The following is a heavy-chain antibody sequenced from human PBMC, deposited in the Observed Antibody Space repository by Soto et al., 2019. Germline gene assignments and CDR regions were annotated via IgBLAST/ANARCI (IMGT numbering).Heavy chain of an antibody. J-gene: IGHJ6*03. CDR2: ISGSGGST. V-gene: IGHV3-23*01. CDR1: GFTFSSYA. CDR3: AKWSAQNQLLPFVDMEV. D-gene: IGHD2-2*01. Sequence: GGSLRLSCAASGFTFSSYAMSWVRQAPGKGLEWVSAISGSGGSTYYADSVKGRFTISRDNSKNTLYLQMNSLRAEDTAVYYCAKWSAQNQLLPFVDMEVWGKGTTVTVPS.